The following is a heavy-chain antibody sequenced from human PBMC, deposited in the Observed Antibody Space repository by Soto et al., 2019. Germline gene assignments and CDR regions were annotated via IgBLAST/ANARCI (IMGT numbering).Heavy chain of an antibody. Sequence: SETLSLTCTVSGGSISSSNYYWGWIRQHPGKGLEWIGYIYDSGSTYYNPSLKSRVTISVDRSKNQFSLKLSSVTAADTAVYYCARGALRWSTSWDFDYWGQGILVTVSS. J-gene: IGHJ4*02. D-gene: IGHD4-17*01. CDR1: GGSISSSNYY. CDR2: IYDSGST. V-gene: IGHV4-39*07. CDR3: ARGALRWSTSWDFDY.